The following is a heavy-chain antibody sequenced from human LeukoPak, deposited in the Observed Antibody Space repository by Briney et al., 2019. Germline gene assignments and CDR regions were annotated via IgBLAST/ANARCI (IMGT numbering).Heavy chain of an antibody. J-gene: IGHJ4*02. D-gene: IGHD6-13*01. CDR2: INHSGSR. Sequence: SETLSLTCAVYGESFKDYYWNWIRQPPGKGLEWIGEINHSGSRNYNPSLKSRVTISVDTSKNQFSLKLSSVTAADTAVYYCARSGTYQHSSSYDYWGQGTLVTVSS. V-gene: IGHV4-34*01. CDR3: ARSGTYQHSSSYDY. CDR1: GESFKDYY.